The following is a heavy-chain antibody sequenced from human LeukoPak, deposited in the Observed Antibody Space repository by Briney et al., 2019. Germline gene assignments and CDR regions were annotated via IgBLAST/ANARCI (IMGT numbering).Heavy chain of an antibody. J-gene: IGHJ5*02. D-gene: IGHD2-2*02. Sequence: SETLSLTCAVYGGSFSGYDWSWIRQPPGKGLEWIGEINHSGSTNYNPSLKSRVTISVDTSKNQFSLKLSSVTAADTAVYYCALGGDVVVPAAITWFDPWGQGTLVTVSS. CDR1: GGSFSGYD. CDR3: ALGGDVVVPAAITWFDP. CDR2: INHSGST. V-gene: IGHV4-34*01.